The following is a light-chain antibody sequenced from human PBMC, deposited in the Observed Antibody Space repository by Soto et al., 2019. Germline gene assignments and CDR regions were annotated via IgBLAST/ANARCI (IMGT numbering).Light chain of an antibody. Sequence: QSALTQPASVSGSPGQSITISCTGTSSDVGAYNYVSWYQQNPGKAPKLMIFEVSARPSGVSNRFSGSKSGNTASLTIAGLQAEDEADYYCSSYTSSNTLVFGGGTKLTVL. J-gene: IGLJ2*01. V-gene: IGLV2-14*01. CDR1: SSDVGAYNY. CDR3: SSYTSSNTLV. CDR2: EVS.